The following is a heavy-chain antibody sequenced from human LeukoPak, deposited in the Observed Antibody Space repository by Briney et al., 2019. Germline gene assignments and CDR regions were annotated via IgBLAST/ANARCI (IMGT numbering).Heavy chain of an antibody. CDR3: ARDLLWFGEPQPWGYYYYGMDV. Sequence: GASVKVSCKASGGTFSSYAISWVRQAPGQGLEWMGWTSAYNGNTNYAQKLQGRVTMTTDTSTSTAYMELRSLRSDDTAVYYCARDLLWFGEPQPWGYYYYGMDVWGQGTTVTVSS. D-gene: IGHD3-10*01. V-gene: IGHV1-18*01. J-gene: IGHJ6*02. CDR1: GGTFSSYA. CDR2: TSAYNGNT.